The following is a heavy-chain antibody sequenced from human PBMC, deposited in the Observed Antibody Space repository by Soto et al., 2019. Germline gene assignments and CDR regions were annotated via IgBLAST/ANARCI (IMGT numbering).Heavy chain of an antibody. V-gene: IGHV1-18*04. CDR1: GYSFTGYG. Sequence: QVQLVQSGAEVKKPGASVKVSCKASGYSFTGYGINWVRQAPGQGLQWLGRITTYNGDTNYAQNFQDRVTMTTDTSTSTTYMELRSLRSDDTAVYFCARGRGYSLIPVVDDAVDVWGQGTLVTVSS. D-gene: IGHD5-12*01. J-gene: IGHJ3*01. CDR2: ITTYNGDT. CDR3: ARGRGYSLIPVVDDAVDV.